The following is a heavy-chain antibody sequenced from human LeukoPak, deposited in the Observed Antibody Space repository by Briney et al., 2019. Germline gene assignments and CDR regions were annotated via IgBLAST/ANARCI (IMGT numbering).Heavy chain of an antibody. D-gene: IGHD5-18*01. V-gene: IGHV4-59*01. CDR1: GGSITSYY. CDR2: IDHRGNT. CDR3: ARSVDTSMVGDY. Sequence: SETLSFTCTGPGGSITSYYWSWIRQPPGKGLEWIGHIDHRGNTNYNPSLKSRVTISVDTAKNQFSLRLNSVTAADTAVCYCARSVDTSMVGDYWGQGTLVTVSS. J-gene: IGHJ4*02.